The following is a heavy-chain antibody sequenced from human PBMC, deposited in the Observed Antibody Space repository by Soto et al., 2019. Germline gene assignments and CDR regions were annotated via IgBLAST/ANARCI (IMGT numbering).Heavy chain of an antibody. D-gene: IGHD2-2*01. CDR1: GFTFSSYS. Sequence: GGSLRLSCAASGFTFSSYSMNWVRQAPGKGLEWVSSISSSSSYIYYADSVKGRFTISRDNAKNSLYLQMNSLRAEDTAVYYCASDLPIYCSSTSCYPDYWGQGTLVTVSS. J-gene: IGHJ4*02. CDR2: ISSSSSYI. CDR3: ASDLPIYCSSTSCYPDY. V-gene: IGHV3-21*01.